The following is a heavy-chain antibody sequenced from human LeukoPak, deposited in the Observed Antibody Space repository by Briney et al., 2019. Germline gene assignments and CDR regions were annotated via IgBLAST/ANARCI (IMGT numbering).Heavy chain of an antibody. J-gene: IGHJ4*02. CDR1: GVTFSSYA. V-gene: IGHV3-23*01. D-gene: IGHD3-22*01. CDR3: AKAFGGDYYDSSGYHPFDY. Sequence: GASLRLSCAASGVTFSSYAMSWVRQAPGKGLEWVSAISGSGGSTYYADSVKGRFTISRDNSKNTLYLRMNSLRAEDTAVYYCAKAFGGDYYDSSGYHPFDYWGQGTLVTVSS. CDR2: ISGSGGST.